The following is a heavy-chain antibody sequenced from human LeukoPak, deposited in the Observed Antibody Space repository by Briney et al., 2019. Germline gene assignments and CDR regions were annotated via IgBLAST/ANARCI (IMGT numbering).Heavy chain of an antibody. Sequence: SETLSLTCTVSGGSISSSSYYWGWIRQPPGKGLEWIGSIYYSGSTYYNPSLKSRVTISVDTSKNQFSLKLSSVTAADTAVYYCARHAVVPAAIWKGRRCWGPFDYWGQGTLVTVSS. CDR1: GGSISSSSYY. D-gene: IGHD2-2*02. CDR2: IYYSGST. CDR3: ARHAVVPAAIWKGRRCWGPFDY. J-gene: IGHJ4*02. V-gene: IGHV4-39*01.